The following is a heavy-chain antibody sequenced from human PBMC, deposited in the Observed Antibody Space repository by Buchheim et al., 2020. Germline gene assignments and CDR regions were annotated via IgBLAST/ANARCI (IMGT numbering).Heavy chain of an antibody. CDR1: GYTFTRYY. CDR2: INPSGGST. J-gene: IGHJ4*02. V-gene: IGHV1-46*01. D-gene: IGHD2-2*01. CDR3: ARLAGLYQLLSSYYFDY. Sequence: QVQLVQSGAEVKKPGASVKVSCKASGYTFTRYYMHWVRQAPGQGLEWMGIINPSGGSTSYAQKFQGRVTMTRDTSTSKVYMELNSLRSEDTAVYYCARLAGLYQLLSSYYFDYWGQGTL.